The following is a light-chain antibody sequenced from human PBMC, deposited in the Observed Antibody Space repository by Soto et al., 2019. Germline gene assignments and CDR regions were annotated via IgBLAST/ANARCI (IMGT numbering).Light chain of an antibody. V-gene: IGKV1-39*01. CDR1: QSISSY. CDR2: AAS. J-gene: IGKJ4*01. Sequence: DIPMTQSPSSLSASVGDRVTITCRASQSISSYLNWYQQKPGKAPKLLIYAASSLQSGVPSRFSGSGSGTDFTLTISSLQPEDFATYYCQQSYSTPPNTFGGGTKVEIK. CDR3: QQSYSTPPNT.